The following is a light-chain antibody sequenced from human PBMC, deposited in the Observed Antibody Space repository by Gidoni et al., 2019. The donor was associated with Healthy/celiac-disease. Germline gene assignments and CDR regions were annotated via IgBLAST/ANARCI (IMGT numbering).Light chain of an antibody. Sequence: DIVMTQSPLSQPVTPGEPASISCRSSQSLLHGNGYNYLDWYLQKPGQSPLLLIYLGSNRASGVPDMFSGSGSGTDFTLKISRVEAEDVGTYYCMQARQTPFTFGGGTKVEIK. CDR2: LGS. V-gene: IGKV2-28*01. J-gene: IGKJ4*01. CDR1: QSLLHGNGYNY. CDR3: MQARQTPFT.